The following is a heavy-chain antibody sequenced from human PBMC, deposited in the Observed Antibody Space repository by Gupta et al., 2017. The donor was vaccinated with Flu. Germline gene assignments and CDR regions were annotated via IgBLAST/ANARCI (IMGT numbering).Heavy chain of an antibody. D-gene: IGHD2-15*01. V-gene: IGHV1-18*01. CDR2: ISAYNGNT. Sequence: QVQLVQSGAEVKKPGASVKVSCKASGYTFTSYGISWVRQAPGQGLEWMGWISAYNGNTNYAQKLQGRVTMTTDTSTSTAYMELRSLRSDDTAVYYCARDDCSGGSCYLTGWWYFELWGRGTLVTVSA. CDR1: GYTFTSYG. CDR3: ARDDCSGGSCYLTGWWYFEL. J-gene: IGHJ2*01.